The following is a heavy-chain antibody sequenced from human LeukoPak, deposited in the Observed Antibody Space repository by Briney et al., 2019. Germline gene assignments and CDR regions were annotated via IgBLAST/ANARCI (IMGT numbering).Heavy chain of an antibody. Sequence: PGGSLRLSCAASGFTFSSYAMSWVRQAPGKGLEWVSIVYSGGHTYYADSVKGRFTISRDKSKNTLYLQMSSLRAEDTAVYYCARGIRDCSRTTYYQPFDYWGQGALVTVSS. CDR3: ARGIRDCSRTTYYQPFDY. V-gene: IGHV3-23*03. CDR1: GFTFSSYA. J-gene: IGHJ4*02. D-gene: IGHD2-2*01. CDR2: VYSGGHT.